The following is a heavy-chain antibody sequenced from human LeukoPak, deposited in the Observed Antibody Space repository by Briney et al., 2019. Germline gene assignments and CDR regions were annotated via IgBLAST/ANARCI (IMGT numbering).Heavy chain of an antibody. D-gene: IGHD3-10*01. CDR1: GFTFSIYT. CDR3: ARDWGVVS. CDR2: TSYDGSNK. V-gene: IGHV3-30*03. Sequence: GASLRLSYAASGFTFSIYTMVWVRQPPGKGLEWVAVTSYDGSNKYYADFVKGRSTISRNTSNNTLYLQLNRLSPEDTAVYYSARDWGVVSWGQGTLVTVSS. J-gene: IGHJ5*02.